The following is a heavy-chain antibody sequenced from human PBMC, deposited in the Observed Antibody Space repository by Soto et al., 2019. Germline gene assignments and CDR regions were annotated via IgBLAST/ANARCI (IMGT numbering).Heavy chain of an antibody. CDR3: ARHISYYDSSGEFDY. D-gene: IGHD3-22*01. V-gene: IGHV5-51*01. Sequence: GESLKISCKGSGYSFTSYWIGWVRQMPGKGLEWMGVIYPGDSDTRYSPSFQGQVTISADKSISTAYLQWSSLKASDTAMYYCARHISYYDSSGEFDYWGQGTLVTGSA. J-gene: IGHJ4*02. CDR2: IYPGDSDT. CDR1: GYSFTSYW.